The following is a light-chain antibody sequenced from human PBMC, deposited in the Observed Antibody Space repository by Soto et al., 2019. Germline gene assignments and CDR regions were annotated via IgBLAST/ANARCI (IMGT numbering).Light chain of an antibody. Sequence: EIVLTQSPGTLSLSPGERATLSCRASQSVSSSYLAWYQHKPGQAPKLLIYGASSRATGIPDKFSGSGSGKASNPAISRLQPEDLAVYYCQQYGSSPHTFRRGTRLEIK. CDR1: QSVSSSY. J-gene: IGKJ2*01. V-gene: IGKV3-20*01. CDR3: QQYGSSPHT. CDR2: GAS.